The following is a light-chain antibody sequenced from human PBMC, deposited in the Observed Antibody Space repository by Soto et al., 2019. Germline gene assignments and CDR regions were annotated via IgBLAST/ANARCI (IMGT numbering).Light chain of an antibody. V-gene: IGLV2-14*01. Sequence: QSVLTQPPSASGSPGQSVTISCTGTSSDVGAYNYVSWYQQHPGRAPKLMIYEVSNRPSGVSNRFSGSQSGNTASLTISGLQAEDEANYYCSSYTTSNTPLYVFGTGTKLTVL. J-gene: IGLJ1*01. CDR2: EVS. CDR1: SSDVGAYNY. CDR3: SSYTTSNTPLYV.